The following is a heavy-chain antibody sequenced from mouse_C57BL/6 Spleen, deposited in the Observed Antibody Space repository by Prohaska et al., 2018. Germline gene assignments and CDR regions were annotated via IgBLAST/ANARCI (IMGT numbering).Heavy chain of an antibody. J-gene: IGHJ2*01. CDR3: AGRFDY. CDR2: INPNNGGT. V-gene: IGHV1-22*01. CDR1: GYTFTDYH. Sequence: GYTFTDYHMQREKQSHGKSLEWIGYINPNNGGTSYNQKFKGKATLTVNKSSSTAYMELRSLTSEDSAVYYCAGRFDYWGQGTTLTVSS.